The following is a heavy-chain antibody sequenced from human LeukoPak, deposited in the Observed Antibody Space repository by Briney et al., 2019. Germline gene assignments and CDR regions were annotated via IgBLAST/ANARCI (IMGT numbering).Heavy chain of an antibody. CDR2: LSYDGSNK. D-gene: IGHD3-22*01. J-gene: IGHJ4*02. CDR1: GFTFSSYA. Sequence: VQPGRSLRLSCAASGFTFSSYAMDWVRQAPGKGLEWVEVLSYDGSNKYYADSVKGRFTISRDNSKNTLYLQMNSLRAEDTAVYYCARDALITMIVVGPIDYWGQGTLVTVSS. V-gene: IGHV3-30-3*01. CDR3: ARDALITMIVVGPIDY.